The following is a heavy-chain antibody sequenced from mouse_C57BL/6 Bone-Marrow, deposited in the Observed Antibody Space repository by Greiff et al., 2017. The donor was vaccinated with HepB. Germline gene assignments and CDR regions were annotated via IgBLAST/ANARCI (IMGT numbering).Heavy chain of an antibody. D-gene: IGHD1-1*01. V-gene: IGHV1-72*01. CDR3: ARWGITTVVATGYFDV. J-gene: IGHJ1*03. CDR1: GYTFTSYW. Sequence: QVQLQQPGAELVKPGASVKLSCKASGYTFTSYWMHWVKQRPGRGLEWIGRIDPNSGGTKYNEKFKSKATLTVDKPSSTAYMQLSSLTSEDSAVYYCARWGITTVVATGYFDVWGTGTTVTISS. CDR2: IDPNSGGT.